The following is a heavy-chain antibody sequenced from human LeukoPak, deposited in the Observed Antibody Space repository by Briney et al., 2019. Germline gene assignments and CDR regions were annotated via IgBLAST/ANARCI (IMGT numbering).Heavy chain of an antibody. CDR3: ARDGPRGESDY. CDR1: GFTFSIYW. Sequence: GGSLRLSCAASGFTFSIYWMSWVRQAPGKGLEWVPNINEDEGERYYVDSVKGRFTIPRDNAKNVLYPQMTILRAEDTAVYYCARDGPRGESDYWGQGTLVTVPS. V-gene: IGHV3-7*01. J-gene: IGHJ4*02. D-gene: IGHD3-16*01. CDR2: INEDEGER.